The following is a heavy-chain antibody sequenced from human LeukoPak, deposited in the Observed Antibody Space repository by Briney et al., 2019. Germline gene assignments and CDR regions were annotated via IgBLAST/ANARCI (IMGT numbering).Heavy chain of an antibody. Sequence: GGSLRLSCAASGFTFSNYGMHWVRQAPGKGLEGVAFISYDGSNKYYAGSVKGRFTISRDNSKNTLYLQMNSLRAEDTAVYYCAKSEEYQLLSRVPDCWGQGTLVTVSS. J-gene: IGHJ4*02. CDR1: GFTFSNYG. CDR2: ISYDGSNK. CDR3: AKSEEYQLLSRVPDC. V-gene: IGHV3-30*18. D-gene: IGHD2-2*01.